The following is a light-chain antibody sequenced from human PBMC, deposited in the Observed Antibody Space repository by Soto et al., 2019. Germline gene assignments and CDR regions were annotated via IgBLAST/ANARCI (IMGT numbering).Light chain of an antibody. CDR1: QSVSSY. Sequence: EIVLTQSPATLSLSPGERATLSCRASQSVSSYLAWYQQKPGQAPRLLIYDASNRAAGIPARFSGSGSGSDFTLSISSLEPEDFGVYYCQQRSNWHETFVHGTNVEI. CDR3: QQRSNWHET. V-gene: IGKV3-11*01. CDR2: DAS. J-gene: IGKJ1*01.